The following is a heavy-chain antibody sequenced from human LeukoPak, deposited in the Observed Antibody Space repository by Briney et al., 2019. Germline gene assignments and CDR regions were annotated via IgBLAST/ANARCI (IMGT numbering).Heavy chain of an antibody. Sequence: ASVKVSCKASGYTFTSYYMHWVRQAPGQGLEWMGIINPSGGSTSYAQKFQGRVTMTRDTSTSIVYMELSSLRSEDTAVYYCARDLTGEEDDYWGQGTLVTVSS. CDR2: INPSGGST. CDR1: GYTFTSYY. CDR3: ARDLTGEEDDY. D-gene: IGHD7-27*01. V-gene: IGHV1-46*01. J-gene: IGHJ4*02.